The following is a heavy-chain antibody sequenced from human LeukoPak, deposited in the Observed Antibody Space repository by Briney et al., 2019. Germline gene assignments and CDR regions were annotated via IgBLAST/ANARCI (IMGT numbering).Heavy chain of an antibody. Sequence: ASVKVSCKASGYTFTSYGISWVRQAPGQGLEWMGWISAYNGNTNYAQKLQGRVTMTTDTSTSTAYMELRSPRSDDTAVYYCARDGGYSSSWYYFDYWGQGTLVTVSS. D-gene: IGHD6-13*01. CDR2: ISAYNGNT. CDR3: ARDGGYSSSWYYFDY. V-gene: IGHV1-18*01. J-gene: IGHJ4*02. CDR1: GYTFTSYG.